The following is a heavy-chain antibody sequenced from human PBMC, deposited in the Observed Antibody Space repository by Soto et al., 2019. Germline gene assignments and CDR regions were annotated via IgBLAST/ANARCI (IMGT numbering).Heavy chain of an antibody. CDR2: MNPNSGNT. V-gene: IGHV1-8*01. Sequence: ASVKVSCKASGYTFTSYDINWVRQATGQGLEWMGWMNPNSGNTGYAQKFQGRVTMTRNTSISTAYMELSSLRSEDTAVYYCARGILTTVTGWFDPWGQGTLVTVSS. CDR1: GYTFTSYD. D-gene: IGHD4-17*01. J-gene: IGHJ5*02. CDR3: ARGILTTVTGWFDP.